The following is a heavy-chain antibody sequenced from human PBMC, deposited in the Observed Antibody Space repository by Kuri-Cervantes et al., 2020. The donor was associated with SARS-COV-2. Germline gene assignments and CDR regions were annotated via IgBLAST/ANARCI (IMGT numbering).Heavy chain of an antibody. V-gene: IGHV4-39*01. CDR1: GGSISSSSYY. CDR2: IYYSGST. D-gene: IGHD2-15*01. Sequence: SETLSLTCTVSGGSISSSSYYWGWIRQPPGKGLEWIGRIYYSGSTYYNPSLKSRVTISVNTSQNQFSLKLSSVTAADTAVYYCARQEVVAATNWFDPWGQGTLVTVSS. CDR3: ARQEVVAATNWFDP. J-gene: IGHJ5*02.